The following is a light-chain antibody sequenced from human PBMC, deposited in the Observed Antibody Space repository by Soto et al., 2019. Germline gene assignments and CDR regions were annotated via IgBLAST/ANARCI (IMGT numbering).Light chain of an antibody. CDR3: QQVDSYPRT. Sequence: AIHMTQSPFSRSASVGDGVTITCRASQGIRNDLGWYQQRPGKAPKLLIYAASTLQSGVPLRSSGSGSGTDFSLTISSLHPEDVATYYCQQVDSYPRTFGQGTKVDIK. J-gene: IGKJ1*01. CDR2: AAS. CDR1: QGIRND. V-gene: IGKV1-6*01.